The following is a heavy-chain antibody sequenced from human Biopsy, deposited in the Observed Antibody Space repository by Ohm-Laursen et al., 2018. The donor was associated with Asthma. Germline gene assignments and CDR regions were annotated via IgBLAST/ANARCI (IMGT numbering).Heavy chain of an antibody. Sequence: ASVKVSCKASDYIFPRYYINWVRQAPGQGLEWMGWINTNTGNPTYAQGFTGRFVFSLDTSVNTAHLQISSLKAEDTAVYYCARMISYYHEMRAPFFDYWGQGTLVTVSS. CDR1: DYIFPRYY. CDR2: INTNTGNP. J-gene: IGHJ4*02. V-gene: IGHV7-4-1*02. CDR3: ARMISYYHEMRAPFFDY. D-gene: IGHD3-22*01.